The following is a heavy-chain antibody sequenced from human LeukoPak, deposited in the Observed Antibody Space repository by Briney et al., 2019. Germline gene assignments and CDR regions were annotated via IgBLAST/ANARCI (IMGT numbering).Heavy chain of an antibody. CDR3: ARVPIVGATMGVFDF. CDR1: GFTFSSYS. D-gene: IGHD1-26*01. Sequence: PGGSLRLSCAASGFTFSSYSMNWVRQVPGEGLQWVAVIAYDGTNKYYADSMKGRFTISRDNSKNTLYLQMNSLRPEDTGVYYCARVPIVGATMGVFDFWGQGTLVTVSS. V-gene: IGHV3-30*03. CDR2: IAYDGTNK. J-gene: IGHJ4*02.